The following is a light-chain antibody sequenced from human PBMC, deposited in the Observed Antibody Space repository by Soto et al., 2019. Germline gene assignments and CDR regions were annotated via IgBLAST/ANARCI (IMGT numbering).Light chain of an antibody. CDR2: GAS. CDR1: QSVSSSY. J-gene: IGKJ2*01. CDR3: QQYGSSLYT. V-gene: IGKV3-20*01. Sequence: EIGLTQSPGTLSLSPGERATLSCRASQSVSSSYLAWYQQKPGQAPRLLIYGASSRATGIPDRFSGSGSGTDFTLTISRLEPEDFAVYYCQQYGSSLYTFGQGTKLEIK.